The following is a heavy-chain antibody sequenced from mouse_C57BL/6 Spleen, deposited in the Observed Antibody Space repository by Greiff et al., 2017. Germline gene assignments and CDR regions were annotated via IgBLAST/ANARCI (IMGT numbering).Heavy chain of an antibody. Sequence: VKLQESGPELVKPGASVKISCKASGYAFSSSWMNWVKQRPGKGLEWIGRIYPGDGDTNYNGKFKGKATLTADKSSSTAYMQLSSLTSEDSAVYFCARYYYGSSGYFDYWGQGTTLTVSS. CDR3: ARYYYGSSGYFDY. CDR2: IYPGDGDT. J-gene: IGHJ2*01. V-gene: IGHV1-82*01. CDR1: GYAFSSSW. D-gene: IGHD1-1*01.